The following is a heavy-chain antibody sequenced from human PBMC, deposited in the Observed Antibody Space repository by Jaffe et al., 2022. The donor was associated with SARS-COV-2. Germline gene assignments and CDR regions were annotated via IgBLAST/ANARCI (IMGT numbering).Heavy chain of an antibody. V-gene: IGHV1-2*02. Sequence: QVQLVQSGAEVKKPGASVKVSCKASGYTFTGYYMHWVRQAPGQGLEWMGWINPNSGGTNYAQKFQGRVTMTRDTSISTAYMELSRLRSDDTAVYYCAREKKLRTMVRGVNDYWGQGTLVTVSS. J-gene: IGHJ4*02. CDR3: AREKKLRTMVRGVNDY. CDR1: GYTFTGYY. CDR2: INPNSGGT. D-gene: IGHD3-10*01.